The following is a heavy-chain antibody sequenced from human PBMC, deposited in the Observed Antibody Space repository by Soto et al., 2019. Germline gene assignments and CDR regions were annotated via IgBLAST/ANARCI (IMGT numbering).Heavy chain of an antibody. V-gene: IGHV3-74*01. CDR3: SREDNAFDR. CDR1: GMNFSNYW. CDR2: VRYDAGDT. Sequence: EVQLVESGGGLVQPGGSLRLACGASGMNFSNYWMHWVRQAPGKGLVWVSSVRYDAGDTAYADSVKGRFTISRDNAKNTPYLQMNRLGAEDTAVYYCSREDNAFDRWGQGTLVTVSS. J-gene: IGHJ4*02. D-gene: IGHD1-1*01.